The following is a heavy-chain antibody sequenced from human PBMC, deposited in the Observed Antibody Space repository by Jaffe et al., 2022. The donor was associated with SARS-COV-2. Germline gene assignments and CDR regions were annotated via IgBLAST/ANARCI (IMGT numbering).Heavy chain of an antibody. CDR3: ASRWGAAAGTFWFDP. V-gene: IGHV3-21*01. J-gene: IGHJ5*02. D-gene: IGHD6-13*01. CDR1: GFTFSSYS. Sequence: EVQLVESGGGLVKPGGSLRLSCAASGFTFSSYSMNWVRQAPGKGLEWVSSISSSSSYIYYADSVKGRFTISRDNAKNSLYLQMNSLRAEDTAVYYCASRWGAAAGTFWFDPWGQGTLVTVSS. CDR2: ISSSSSYI.